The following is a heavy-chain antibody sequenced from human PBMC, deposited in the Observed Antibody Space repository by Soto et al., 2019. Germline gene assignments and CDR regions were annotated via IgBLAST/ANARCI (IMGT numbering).Heavy chain of an antibody. Sequence: GGSLRLSCAASGFTFSSYAMSWVRQAPGKGLEWVSAISGSGGSTYYADSVKGRFTISRDNSKNTLYLQMNSLRAEDTAVYYSAKDFGNRGGIAAAGAPDYWGQGTLVTVSS. V-gene: IGHV3-23*01. CDR3: AKDFGNRGGIAAAGAPDY. J-gene: IGHJ4*02. CDR2: ISGSGGST. D-gene: IGHD6-13*01. CDR1: GFTFSSYA.